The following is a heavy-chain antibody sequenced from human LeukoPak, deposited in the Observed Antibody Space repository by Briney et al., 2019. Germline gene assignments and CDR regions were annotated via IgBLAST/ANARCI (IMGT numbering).Heavy chain of an antibody. D-gene: IGHD6-13*01. J-gene: IGHJ4*02. CDR3: AKGGRIEAAGNIDY. V-gene: IGHV3-23*01. Sequence: GGSLRLSCAAPGFTFSSYAMSWVRQAPGKGLEWVSVITGSGGSTYYAGSVKGRFTISRDNSKNTLYLQMSSLRADDTAVYYCAKGGRIEAAGNIDYWGQGTLVTVS. CDR2: ITGSGGST. CDR1: GFTFSSYA.